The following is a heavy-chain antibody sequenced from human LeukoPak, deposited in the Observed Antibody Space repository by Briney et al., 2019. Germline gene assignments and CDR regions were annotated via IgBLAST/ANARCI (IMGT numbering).Heavy chain of an antibody. CDR2: INPSGGST. CDR1: GYAFTSYY. V-gene: IGHV1-46*01. J-gene: IGHJ5*02. Sequence: GASVKVSCKASGYAFTSYYMHWVRQAPGQGLEWMGIINPSGGSTSYAQKFQGRVTMTRDMSTSTVYMELSSLRSEDTAVYYCARQVRGGWFDPWGQGTLVTVSS. CDR3: ARQVRGGWFDP. D-gene: IGHD3-10*01.